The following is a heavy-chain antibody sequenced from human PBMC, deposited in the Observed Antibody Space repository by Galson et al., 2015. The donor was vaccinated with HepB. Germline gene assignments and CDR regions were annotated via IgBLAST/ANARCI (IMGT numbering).Heavy chain of an antibody. Sequence: LSLTCTVSGGSISSSSYYWGWIRQPPGKGLEWIGSFSYSGSTYYHPSLKSRVTISVDTSKNQFSLKLSSVTAADTAVYFCARVGYTYVEIGFDPWGQGTLVTVPS. CDR1: GGSISSSSYY. CDR3: ARVGYTYVEIGFDP. V-gene: IGHV4-39*01. CDR2: FSYSGST. D-gene: IGHD5-18*01. J-gene: IGHJ5*02.